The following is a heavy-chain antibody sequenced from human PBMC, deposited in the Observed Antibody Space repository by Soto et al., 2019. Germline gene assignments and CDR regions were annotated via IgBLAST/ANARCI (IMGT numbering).Heavy chain of an antibody. J-gene: IGHJ6*02. CDR1: GGSIRNSGYY. D-gene: IGHD4-4*01. Sequence: QVQLQESGPGLVKPSQTLSLTCTVSGGSIRNSGYYWSWIRQHPGKGLEWIGYISYSGSTAYAPSLKSRVTMSVDTSKDQFSLKLSSVTAADTAVYYCARDAVTKRDFYYYGMDVWGRGTTVTVSS. CDR2: ISYSGST. V-gene: IGHV4-31*03. CDR3: ARDAVTKRDFYYYGMDV.